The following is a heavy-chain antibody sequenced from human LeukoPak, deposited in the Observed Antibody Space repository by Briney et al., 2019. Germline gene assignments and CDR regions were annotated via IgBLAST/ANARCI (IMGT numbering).Heavy chain of an antibody. Sequence: SETLSLTCAVYGGSFSTYYWTWIRQPPGKGLEWMGEINHSGSTNYNSSFESRVTISVDTSKNQFSLKLSSVTAADMAVYYCARGDPTPYDRSGSGGLDIWGQGTMVTVSS. V-gene: IGHV4-34*01. CDR3: ARGDPTPYDRSGSGGLDI. CDR2: INHSGST. J-gene: IGHJ3*02. CDR1: GGSFSTYY. D-gene: IGHD3-22*01.